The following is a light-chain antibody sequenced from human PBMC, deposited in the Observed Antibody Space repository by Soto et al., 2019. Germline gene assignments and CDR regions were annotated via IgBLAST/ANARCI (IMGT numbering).Light chain of an antibody. J-gene: IGKJ5*01. CDR3: MQALETPPT. Sequence: DVVMTQSPLSLPVTLGQPASISCRSNQSLVHSDGIAYFSWFQQRPGRSPQLLIYSGSNRASGVPDRFRGSGSGTDFTLKISRVEAEHVGVYYCMQALETPPTFGQGTRLEIK. V-gene: IGKV2-28*01. CDR2: SGS. CDR1: QSLVHSDGIAY.